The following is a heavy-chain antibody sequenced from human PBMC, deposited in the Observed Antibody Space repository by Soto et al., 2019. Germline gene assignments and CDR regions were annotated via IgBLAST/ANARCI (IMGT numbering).Heavy chain of an antibody. V-gene: IGHV5-51*07. D-gene: IGHD6-6*01. CDR1: GYSLTRYS. Sequence: PXXSLKISFQGSGYSLTRYSICWVHQMPGKGLGWMGIIYPGDSDTRYSPSFQGQVTISADKSISNAYLQWCSLKAPDTAMYYCARGRLYSSFADSWFDPWGQGTLVTVSS. CDR3: ARGRLYSSFADSWFDP. J-gene: IGHJ5*02. CDR2: IYPGDSDT.